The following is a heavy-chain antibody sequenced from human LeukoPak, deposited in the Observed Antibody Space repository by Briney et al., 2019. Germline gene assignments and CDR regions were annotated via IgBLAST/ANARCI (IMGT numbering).Heavy chain of an antibody. Sequence: GGSLRLSCAASGFTFTSYWMSWVRQPPGKGLEWVANIKQDGSEKYYVDSVKGRFTISRDDAKDSLFLQMNSLRAEDTAVYFCARDRDSSGSWEVNFDHWGQGTLVTVSS. J-gene: IGHJ4*02. CDR1: GFTFTSYW. CDR3: ARDRDSSGSWEVNFDH. V-gene: IGHV3-7*03. CDR2: IKQDGSEK. D-gene: IGHD6-13*01.